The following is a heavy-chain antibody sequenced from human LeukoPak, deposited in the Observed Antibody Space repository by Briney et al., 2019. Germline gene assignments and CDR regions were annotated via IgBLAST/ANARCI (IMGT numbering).Heavy chain of an antibody. D-gene: IGHD6-13*01. CDR3: AREAAAVSGHVDY. J-gene: IGHJ4*02. CDR2: IYYSGST. CDR1: GGSISSSSYY. V-gene: IGHV4-39*07. Sequence: SETLSLTCTVSGGSISSSSYYWGWIRQPPGKGLEWIGSIYYSGSTYYNPSLKSRVTISVDTSKNQFSLKLSSVTAADTAVYYCAREAAAVSGHVDYWGQGTLVTVSS.